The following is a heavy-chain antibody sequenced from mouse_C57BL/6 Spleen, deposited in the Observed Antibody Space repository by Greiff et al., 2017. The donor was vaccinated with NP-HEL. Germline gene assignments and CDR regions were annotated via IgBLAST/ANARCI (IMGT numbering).Heavy chain of an antibody. V-gene: IGHV1-61*01. CDR1: GYTFTSYW. D-gene: IGHD1-1*01. Sequence: QVQLQQPGAELVRPGSSVKLSCKASGYTFTSYWMDWVKQRPGQGLEWIGNIYPSDSETHYNQKFKDKSTLTVDKSSSTAYMQLSSLTSEDSAVYYCARGVVATYYFDYWGQGTTLTVSS. CDR2: IYPSDSET. CDR3: ARGVVATYYFDY. J-gene: IGHJ2*01.